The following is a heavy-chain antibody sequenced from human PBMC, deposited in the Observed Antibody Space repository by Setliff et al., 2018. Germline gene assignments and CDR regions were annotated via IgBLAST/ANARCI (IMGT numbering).Heavy chain of an antibody. J-gene: IGHJ4*02. Sequence: LRLSCAASGFTFSSYTMSWVRQAPGKGLEWVANIKQDGSEKYYVDSVKGRFTISRDNAKNSLYLQMNSLRAEDTAVYYCARDGGEYWGQGTLVTVSS. CDR2: IKQDGSEK. V-gene: IGHV3-7*01. D-gene: IGHD3-16*01. CDR3: ARDGGEY. CDR1: GFTFSSYT.